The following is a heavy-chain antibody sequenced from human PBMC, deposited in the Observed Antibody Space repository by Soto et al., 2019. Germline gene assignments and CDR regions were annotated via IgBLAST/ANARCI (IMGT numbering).Heavy chain of an antibody. CDR2: INHSGNT. Sequence: QVQLQQWGAGLLKPSETLSLTCAVYGGSFSGYYWSWIRQPPGKGLEWIGEINHSGNTNYNPSLKSRVTISVDTSKHQFSLKLSSVTAADTAVYYGARHNYDGSGYYYYYYGMDVWGQGTTVTVSS. CDR1: GGSFSGYY. D-gene: IGHD3-22*01. CDR3: ARHNYDGSGYYYYYYGMDV. V-gene: IGHV4-34*01. J-gene: IGHJ6*02.